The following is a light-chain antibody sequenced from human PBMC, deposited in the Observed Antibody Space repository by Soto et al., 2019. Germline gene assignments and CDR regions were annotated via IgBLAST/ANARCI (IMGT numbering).Light chain of an antibody. CDR1: QSLRSS. J-gene: IGKJ5*01. V-gene: IGKV3-15*01. CDR2: DAS. CDR3: QQYAGTPT. Sequence: ETMMTQSPDTLSVSLGERATLSCRASQSLRSSLAWYQQKPGQAPRLLIYDASTRATGIPARFSGSGSGTDFTLTISRLEPEDFAVYYCQQYAGTPTFGQGTRLEIK.